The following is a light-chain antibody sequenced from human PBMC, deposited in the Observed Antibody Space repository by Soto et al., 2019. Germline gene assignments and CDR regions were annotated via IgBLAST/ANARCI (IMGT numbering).Light chain of an antibody. V-gene: IGKV3-11*01. CDR3: QQRSNWPIT. CDR1: QSVSSY. J-gene: IGKJ5*01. Sequence: EIVLTQSPATLSLSPGERATLSCRASQSVSSYLAWYQQKPGQAPRLLIYDASNRATGIPARFSGSGSGTDFTLTISSLEPEDSAVYYCQQRSNWPITFCQGTRLEIK. CDR2: DAS.